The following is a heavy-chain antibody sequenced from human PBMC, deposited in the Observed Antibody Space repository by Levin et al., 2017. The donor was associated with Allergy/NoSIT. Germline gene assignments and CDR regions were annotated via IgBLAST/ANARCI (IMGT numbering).Heavy chain of an antibody. CDR2: ISYDGSNK. D-gene: IGHD3-16*01. Sequence: RPGGSLRLSCAASGFTFSSYGMHWVRQAPGKGLEWVAVISYDGSNKYYADSVKGRFTISRDNSKNTLYLQMNSLRAEDTAVYYCAKTTRTVLYYFDYWGQGTLVTVSS. J-gene: IGHJ4*02. CDR3: AKTTRTVLYYFDY. CDR1: GFTFSSYG. V-gene: IGHV3-30*18.